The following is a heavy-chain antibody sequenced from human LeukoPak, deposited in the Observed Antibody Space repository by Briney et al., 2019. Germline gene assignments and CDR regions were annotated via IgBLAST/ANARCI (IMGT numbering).Heavy chain of an antibody. Sequence: SETLSLTCTVSRGSISSYCWGWIRQPPGQGLEWIGYIYYSGSTDYNPSLKSRVNISVDTSKNQFSLKLSSVTAADTAVYYCARVRVSSGSHPWYFDYWGQGTLVTVSS. CDR2: IYYSGST. D-gene: IGHD3-22*01. CDR3: ARVRVSSGSHPWYFDY. J-gene: IGHJ4*02. CDR1: RGSISSYC. V-gene: IGHV4-59*01.